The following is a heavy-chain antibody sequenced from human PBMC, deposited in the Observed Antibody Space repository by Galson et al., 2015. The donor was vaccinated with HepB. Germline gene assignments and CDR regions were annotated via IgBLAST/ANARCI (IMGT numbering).Heavy chain of an antibody. V-gene: IGHV3-15*01. J-gene: IGHJ4*02. Sequence: SLRLSCAASGFTFSNAWMSWVRQAPGKGLEWVGRIKSKTAGGTTDYAAPVKGRFTISRDDSKNTLYLQMNSLKTEETAVYYCTTQAYSYGIYWGQGTLVTVSS. D-gene: IGHD5-18*01. CDR2: IKSKTAGGTT. CDR1: GFTFSNAW. CDR3: TTQAYSYGIY.